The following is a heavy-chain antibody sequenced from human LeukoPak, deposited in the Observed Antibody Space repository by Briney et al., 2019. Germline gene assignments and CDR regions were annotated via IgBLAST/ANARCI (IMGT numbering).Heavy chain of an antibody. CDR3: ARHEASHCSGGSCYYSLDY. J-gene: IGHJ4*02. Sequence: GESLKISCKGSGYSFTSYWVGWVCQMPGKGLEWMGMIYPGDSDTRYCPSFQGQVTISADKSISTAYLQWSSLKASDTAMYYCARHEASHCSGGSCYYSLDYWGQGTLVTVSS. CDR1: GYSFTSYW. CDR2: IYPGDSDT. V-gene: IGHV5-51*01. D-gene: IGHD2-15*01.